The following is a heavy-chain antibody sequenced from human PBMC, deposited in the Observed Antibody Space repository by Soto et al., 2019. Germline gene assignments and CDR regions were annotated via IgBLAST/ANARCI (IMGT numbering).Heavy chain of an antibody. CDR1: GFTFSSYG. D-gene: IGHD3-16*01. J-gene: IGHJ4*02. CDR3: APFRGAEGNFHY. CDR2: ISYDGSNK. Sequence: QVQLVESGGGVVQPGRSLRLSCAASGFTFSSYGMHWVRQAPGKGLEWVAVISYDGSNKYYADSVKGRFTISRDNSKNTLYLQMNTLRAEDTAVYYCAPFRGAEGNFHYWGQGTLVTVSS. V-gene: IGHV3-30*03.